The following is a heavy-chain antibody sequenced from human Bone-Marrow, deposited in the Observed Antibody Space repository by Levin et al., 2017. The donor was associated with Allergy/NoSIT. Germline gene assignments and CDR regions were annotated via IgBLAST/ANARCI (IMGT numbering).Heavy chain of an antibody. V-gene: IGHV3-23*02. CDR3: AKDRDSSSARAYGLDV. J-gene: IGHJ6*02. Sequence: GGSLRLSCAASGFTFSTYAMTWVRQAPGKGLEWICSISGSGSIIYYGDSVKGRVTISRDNSRDTLYLQMSSLRAEDTAVYFCAKDRDSSSARAYGLDVWGQGTTVTVSS. D-gene: IGHD3-22*01. CDR2: ISGSGSII. CDR1: GFTFSTYA.